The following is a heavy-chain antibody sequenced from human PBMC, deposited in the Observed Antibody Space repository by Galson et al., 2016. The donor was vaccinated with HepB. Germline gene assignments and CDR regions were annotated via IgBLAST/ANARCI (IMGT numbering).Heavy chain of an antibody. CDR3: AKESPYSNVRHYYLEN. J-gene: IGHJ4*01. CDR1: GFTVSRSY. Sequence: SLRLSCAASGFTVSRSYISWVRQAPGEGLEWVSVIYSDGSTYYADSVKDRFIVSRDDSRNMLFLQLNSLRAEDTAIYYCAKESPYSNVRHYYLENWGLGTLVTVSS. D-gene: IGHD4-11*01. CDR2: IYSDGST. V-gene: IGHV3-53*01.